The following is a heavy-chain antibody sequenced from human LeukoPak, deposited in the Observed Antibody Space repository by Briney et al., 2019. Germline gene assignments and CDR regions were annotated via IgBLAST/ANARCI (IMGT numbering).Heavy chain of an antibody. CDR1: GYSFTSYW. D-gene: IGHD3-22*01. V-gene: IGHV5-51*01. Sequence: GEPLKISGKGSGYSFTSYWSGWVRQMPGKGLGGMGIIYPGDSDTRYSPSFQGQVTISADKSISTAYLQWGRLKAPDTAMYYCARRAYYDSSGYQIEYYFDYWGQGTLVTVSS. CDR2: IYPGDSDT. J-gene: IGHJ4*02. CDR3: ARRAYYDSSGYQIEYYFDY.